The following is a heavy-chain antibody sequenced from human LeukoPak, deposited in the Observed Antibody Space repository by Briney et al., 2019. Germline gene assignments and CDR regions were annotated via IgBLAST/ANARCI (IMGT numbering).Heavy chain of an antibody. J-gene: IGHJ4*02. CDR2: INHSGST. CDR3: ARVAGSGYYFPFDY. D-gene: IGHD3-22*01. V-gene: IGHV4-34*01. Sequence: SETLSLTCAVYGGSFSGYYWSWIRQPPGKGLEWIGEINHSGSTNYNPSLKSRVTISVDTSKNQFSLKLSSVTAADTAVYYCARVAGSGYYFPFDYWGQGTLVTVSS. CDR1: GGSFSGYY.